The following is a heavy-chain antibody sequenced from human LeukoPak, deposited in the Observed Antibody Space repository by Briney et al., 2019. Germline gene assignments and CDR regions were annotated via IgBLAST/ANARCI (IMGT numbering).Heavy chain of an antibody. CDR2: IYYSGST. CDR1: GGSISSYY. Sequence: PSETLSLTCTVSGGSISSYYWSWIRQPPGEGLEWIGYIYYSGSTNYNPSLKSRVTISVDTSKNQFSLKLSSVTAADTAVYYCARGLDDSSGYYADYWGQGTLVTVSS. V-gene: IGHV4-59*01. J-gene: IGHJ4*02. CDR3: ARGLDDSSGYYADY. D-gene: IGHD3-22*01.